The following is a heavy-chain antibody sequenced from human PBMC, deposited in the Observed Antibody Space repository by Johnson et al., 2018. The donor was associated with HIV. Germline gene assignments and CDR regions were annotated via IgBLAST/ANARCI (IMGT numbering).Heavy chain of an antibody. CDR1: GSTFSSFA. J-gene: IGHJ3*02. CDR2: ISGSGSHT. CDR3: AKGGWTIVVGPAATNAAFDI. V-gene: IGHV3-23*04. D-gene: IGHD2-2*01. Sequence: VQLVESGGGLVQPGGSLRLSCAASGSTFSSFAMSWVRQTPGQGLEWVSGISGSGSHTFYADSVKGRFTISRDNSKNTLYLQMNRLRAEDAAVYYCAKGGWTIVVGPAATNAAFDIWGQGTMVTVSS.